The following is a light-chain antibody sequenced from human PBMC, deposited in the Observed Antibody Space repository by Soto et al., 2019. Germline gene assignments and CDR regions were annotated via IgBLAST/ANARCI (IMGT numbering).Light chain of an antibody. CDR3: CSYAGSSWV. Sequence: QSVLTQPASVSGSPGQSISFSCTGTNSDVGGYNLVSWYHHHPGKAPKLIIYEATKRPSGISDRFSGSKSGNTASLTISGLQAEDEADYHCCSYAGSSWVFGGGTKLTVL. V-gene: IGLV2-23*01. J-gene: IGLJ3*02. CDR2: EAT. CDR1: NSDVGGYNL.